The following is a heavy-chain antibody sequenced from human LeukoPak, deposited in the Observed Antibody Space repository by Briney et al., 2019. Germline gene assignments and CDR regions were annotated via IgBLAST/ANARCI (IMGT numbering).Heavy chain of an antibody. D-gene: IGHD2-21*02. CDR3: ARARDAYCGGDCYLPYYYYYMDV. V-gene: IGHV1-18*01. CDR1: GYTFTSYG. J-gene: IGHJ6*03. Sequence: ASVKVSCKASGYTFTSYGISWVRQAPGQGLEWMGWISVYNGNTNYAQKFQGRVTITADKSTSTAYMELSSLRSEDTAVYYCARARDAYCGGDCYLPYYYYYMDVWGKGTTVTVSS. CDR2: ISVYNGNT.